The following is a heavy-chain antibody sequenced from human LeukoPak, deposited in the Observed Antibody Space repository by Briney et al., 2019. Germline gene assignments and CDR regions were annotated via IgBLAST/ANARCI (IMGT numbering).Heavy chain of an antibody. CDR1: GGSITNYY. D-gene: IGHD3-10*01. V-gene: IGHV4-59*01. CDR3: ARDSHSLRWYL. CDR2: ISYSGST. Sequence: SETLSLTCSVSGGSITNYYWSWLRQPPGKGLEWIGYISYSGSTKYSPSLNSRVTISIDTSKKRFSLNLSSVTAADTAVYYCARDSHSLRWYLWGRGTLVTVSS. J-gene: IGHJ2*01.